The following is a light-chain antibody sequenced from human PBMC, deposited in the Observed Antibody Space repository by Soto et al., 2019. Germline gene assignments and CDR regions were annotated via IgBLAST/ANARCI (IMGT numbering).Light chain of an antibody. J-gene: IGKJ2*01. CDR1: QSVSSTY. V-gene: IGKV3-20*01. Sequence: EIVLTQSPGTLSLSPGERATLSCRASQSVSSTYLAWYQQKPGQAPRLLIYGASIRATGIPDRFSGSGSGTEFTLTISRLEPEDFAVYYCQQFDSSPRYTFGQGTKLEIK. CDR3: QQFDSSPRYT. CDR2: GAS.